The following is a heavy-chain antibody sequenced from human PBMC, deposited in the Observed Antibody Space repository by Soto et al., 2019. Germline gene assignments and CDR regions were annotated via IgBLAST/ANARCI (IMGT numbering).Heavy chain of an antibody. D-gene: IGHD5-18*01. V-gene: IGHV4-31*01. CDR1: GGSINSGGYC. CDR3: SRGILV. Sequence: QVQLQESGPGLVKPSQTLSLTCTVSGGSINSGGYCWSWIRQHPGKGLDWIGCISYGGSTSYNPCLSSXXTISVDTSKNQFSLKLTSGTAADTAVYYCSRGILVWGQGALITVSS. J-gene: IGHJ4*02. CDR2: ISYGGST.